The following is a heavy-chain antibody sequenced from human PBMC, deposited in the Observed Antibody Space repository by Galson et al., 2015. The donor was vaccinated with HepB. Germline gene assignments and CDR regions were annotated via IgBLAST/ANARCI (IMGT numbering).Heavy chain of an antibody. J-gene: IGHJ4*02. Sequence: SLRLSCAASGFTFSSYAMSWVRQAPGKGLEWVSAISGSGGSTYYADSVKGRFTISRDNSKNTLYLQMNSLRAEDTAVYYCAITEIVAKYFDYWGQGTLVTVSS. CDR1: GFTFSSYA. CDR3: AITEIVAKYFDY. V-gene: IGHV3-23*01. CDR2: ISGSGGST. D-gene: IGHD5-12*01.